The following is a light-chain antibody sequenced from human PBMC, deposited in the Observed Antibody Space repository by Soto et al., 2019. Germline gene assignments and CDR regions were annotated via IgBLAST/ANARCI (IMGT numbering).Light chain of an antibody. J-gene: IGLJ3*02. V-gene: IGLV2-14*01. Sequence: QSALTQPASVSGSPGQSITISCTGTSSDVGSRNVVYWYQQHPGKAPKFMIYGDNNRPSGVPDRFSGSKSGNTASLAISGLQAEDEADYYCRSYTSTPTLVFGGGTKLTVL. CDR2: GDN. CDR3: RSYTSTPTLV. CDR1: SSDVGSRNV.